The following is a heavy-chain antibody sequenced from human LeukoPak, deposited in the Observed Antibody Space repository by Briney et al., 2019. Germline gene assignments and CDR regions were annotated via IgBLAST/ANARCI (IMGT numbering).Heavy chain of an antibody. CDR3: AKKLSGSYKGFDY. CDR1: GFTFSSYA. V-gene: IGHV3-23*01. D-gene: IGHD1-26*01. CDR2: ISDSGGTV. Sequence: GGSLRLSCAASGFTFSSYAMSWVRQAPGKGLEWVSGISDSGGTVYYADSVKGRFTISRDNSKNSLYLQMNSLRAEDTAVYYCAKKLSGSYKGFDYWGQGTLVTASS. J-gene: IGHJ4*02.